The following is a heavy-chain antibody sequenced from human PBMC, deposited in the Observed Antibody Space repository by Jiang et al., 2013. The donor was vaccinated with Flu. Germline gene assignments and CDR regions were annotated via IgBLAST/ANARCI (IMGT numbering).Heavy chain of an antibody. V-gene: IGHV1-69*01. D-gene: IGHD4-23*01. CDR1: GGILRSYA. CDR3: ARDAPNYGGNHNYFDP. J-gene: IGHJ5*02. Sequence: GAEVKKPGSSVKVSCKASGGILRSYAISWVRQAPGQGLEWMGGITPFFGATNYAQKFQGRLTITADEPTTTAYMELRSLRSEDTAVYYCARDAPNYGGNHNYFDPWGQGTLVTVSS. CDR2: ITPFFGAT.